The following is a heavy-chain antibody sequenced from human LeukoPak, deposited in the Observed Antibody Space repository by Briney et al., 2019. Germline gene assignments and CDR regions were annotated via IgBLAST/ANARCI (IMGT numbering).Heavy chain of an antibody. J-gene: IGHJ4*02. Sequence: GSLRLSCAASGFTFSSYSMNWVRQPPGKGLEWIGEINHSGSTNYNPSLKSRVTISVDTSKNQFSLKLSSVTAADTAVYYCARAAAIAAAFDYWGQGTLVTVSS. CDR3: ARAAAIAAAFDY. D-gene: IGHD6-13*01. CDR1: GFTFSSYS. CDR2: INHSGST. V-gene: IGHV4-34*01.